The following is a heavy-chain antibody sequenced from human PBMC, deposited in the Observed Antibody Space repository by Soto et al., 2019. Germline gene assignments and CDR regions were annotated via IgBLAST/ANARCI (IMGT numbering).Heavy chain of an antibody. CDR3: ARDSGNQLLIDY. Sequence: QVQLVQSGAEVKKPGSSVRVSCKASGDTFSTYTISWVRQAPAQGFEWLGRSIPILDVANYAQSFQGRVTITADKSTSTAYMELNSLRSEDTAVYYCARDSGNQLLIDYWGQGTLVTVSS. CDR2: SIPILDVA. D-gene: IGHD2-2*01. CDR1: GDTFSTYT. J-gene: IGHJ4*02. V-gene: IGHV1-69*08.